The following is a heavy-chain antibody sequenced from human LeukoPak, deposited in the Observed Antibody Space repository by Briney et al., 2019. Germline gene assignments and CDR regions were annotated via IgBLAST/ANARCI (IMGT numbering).Heavy chain of an antibody. CDR1: GFTFSSYE. Sequence: GGSLRLSCAASGFTFSSYEMNWVRQAPGKGLEWVSYISSSGSTIYYADSVKGRFTISRDNAKNSLYLQMNSLRAEDTAVYYCAGYSRFQRVYYYYYMDVWGKGTTVTVSS. D-gene: IGHD2-21*01. J-gene: IGHJ6*03. CDR3: AGYSRFQRVYYYYYMDV. V-gene: IGHV3-48*03. CDR2: ISSSGSTI.